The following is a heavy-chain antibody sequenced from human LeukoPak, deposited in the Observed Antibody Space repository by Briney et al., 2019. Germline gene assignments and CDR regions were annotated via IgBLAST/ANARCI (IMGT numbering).Heavy chain of an antibody. CDR3: AIRSRATRGPRS. V-gene: IGHV4-34*01. CDR1: GGSFCGNN. D-gene: IGHD1-26*01. J-gene: IGHJ5*02. CDR2: INHSVST. Sequence: SETLSLTCAVYGGSFCGNNCGWIRHRPGKGLEWIGEINHSVSTNYNPSLKSRVTISVDTSKNQFSLKLSSVTAADTAVYYCAIRSRATRGPRSWGQGTLVTVSS.